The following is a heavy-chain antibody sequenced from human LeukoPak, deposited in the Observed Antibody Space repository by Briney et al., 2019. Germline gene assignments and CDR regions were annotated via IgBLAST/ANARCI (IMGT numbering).Heavy chain of an antibody. Sequence: ASVKVSCTASGGTFSSYAISWVRQAPGQGLEWMGGIIPIFGTANYAQKFQGRVTITADESTSTAYMELSSLRSEDTAVYYCARDRGAPIPYYYYGMDVWGQGTTVTVSS. D-gene: IGHD1-26*01. J-gene: IGHJ6*02. V-gene: IGHV1-69*13. CDR2: IIPIFGTA. CDR3: ARDRGAPIPYYYYGMDV. CDR1: GGTFSSYA.